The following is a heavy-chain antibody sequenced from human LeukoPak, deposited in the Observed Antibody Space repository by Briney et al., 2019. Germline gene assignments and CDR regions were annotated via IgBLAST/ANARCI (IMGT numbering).Heavy chain of an antibody. J-gene: IGHJ5*02. D-gene: IGHD3-10*01. V-gene: IGHV4-38-2*01. CDR1: GYSISSGYY. CDR2: IYHSGST. Sequence: SETLSLTCAVSGYSISSGYYWGWIRPPPGKGLEWIGSIYHSGSTYYNPSLKSRVTISVDTSKNQFSLKLSSVTAADTAVYYCARVRKYYGSGSYTPPYNWFDPWGQGTLVTVSS. CDR3: ARVRKYYGSGSYTPPYNWFDP.